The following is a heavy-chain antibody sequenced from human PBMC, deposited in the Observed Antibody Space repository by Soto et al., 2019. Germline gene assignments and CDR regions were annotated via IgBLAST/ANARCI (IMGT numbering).Heavy chain of an antibody. J-gene: IGHJ6*02. V-gene: IGHV3-33*01. D-gene: IGHD6-6*01. Sequence: GGSLRLSCAASGFTFSSYGMHRVRQAPGKGLEWVAVIWYDGSNKYYADSVKGRFTISRDNSKNTLYLQMNSLRAEDTAVYYCARDRVEQLVHPFADYYYGMGVWGQGTTVTVSS. CDR1: GFTFSSYG. CDR2: IWYDGSNK. CDR3: ARDRVEQLVHPFADYYYGMGV.